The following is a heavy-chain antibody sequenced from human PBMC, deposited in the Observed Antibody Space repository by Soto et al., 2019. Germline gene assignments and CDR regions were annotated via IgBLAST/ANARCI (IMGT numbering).Heavy chain of an antibody. J-gene: IGHJ4*02. Sequence: EVQLLESGGGLVQPGGSLRLSCAASGFTFSSYAMSWVRQAPGKGLEWVSAISGSGGCTYYAGSVKGRFTISRNNSKNTLYLQMNSLRAEDTAVYYCVNGGVSCWYRRDYWGQGTLVTVSS. CDR3: VNGGVSCWYRRDY. CDR2: ISGSGGCT. D-gene: IGHD6-19*01. V-gene: IGHV3-23*01. CDR1: GFTFSSYA.